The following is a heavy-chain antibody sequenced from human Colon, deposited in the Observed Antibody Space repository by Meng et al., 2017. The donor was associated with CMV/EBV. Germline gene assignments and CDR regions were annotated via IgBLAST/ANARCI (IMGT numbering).Heavy chain of an antibody. V-gene: IGHV3-23*01. CDR1: GFTFDRYP. CDR3: AKELSTANSQPYYFGFDV. CDR2: VGDSGGST. J-gene: IGHJ6*02. Sequence: GGSLRLSCVGSGFTFDRYPISWVRQVPGKGLEWVSSVGDSGGSTWYAESVRGRFTNSKDTSGNTVYLQINSLRAEDTAIYYCAKELSTANSQPYYFGFDVWGQGTTVTSP. D-gene: IGHD5/OR15-5a*01.